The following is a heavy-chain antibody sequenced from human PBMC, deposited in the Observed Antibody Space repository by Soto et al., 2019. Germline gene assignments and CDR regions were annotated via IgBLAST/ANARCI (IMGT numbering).Heavy chain of an antibody. CDR3: ARDIRIAAAGVDY. V-gene: IGHV3-33*01. J-gene: IGHJ4*02. CDR1: GFTFSSYG. D-gene: IGHD6-13*01. Sequence: QVQLVESGGGVVQPGRSLRLSCAASGFTFSSYGMHWVRQAPGKGLEWVAVIWYDGSNKYYADSVKGRFTISRDNSKNPLYLQMNSLRAEDTAVYYCARDIRIAAAGVDYWGQGTLVTVSS. CDR2: IWYDGSNK.